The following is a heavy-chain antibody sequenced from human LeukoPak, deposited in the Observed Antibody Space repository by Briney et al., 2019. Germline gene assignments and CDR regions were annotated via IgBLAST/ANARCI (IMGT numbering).Heavy chain of an antibody. J-gene: IGHJ6*03. CDR2: INHSGST. Sequence: SETLSLTCAVYGGSFSGYYWSWIRQPPGKGLEWIGEINHSGSTNYNPSLKIRVTISVDTSKNQFSLKLSSVTAADTAVYYCAITHYDILTGYHKYIDVWGKGTTVTISS. CDR1: GGSFSGYY. V-gene: IGHV4-34*01. D-gene: IGHD3-9*01. CDR3: AITHYDILTGYHKYIDV.